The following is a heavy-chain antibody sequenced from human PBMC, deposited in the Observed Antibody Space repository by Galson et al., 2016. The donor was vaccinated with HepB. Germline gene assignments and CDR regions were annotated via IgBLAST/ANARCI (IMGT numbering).Heavy chain of an antibody. V-gene: IGHV3-30*03. CDR1: GFTFSRYG. D-gene: IGHD3-22*01. CDR3: AREGHLWLACFDN. CDR2: ISYDGSRK. Sequence: SLRLSCAASGFTFSRYGMLWVRQAPGKGLQWVALISYDGSRKYYADSVKGRFTISRDNSKNALYLQMNSLRAEDTAVYYCAREGHLWLACFDNWGQGTLVTVSS. J-gene: IGHJ4*02.